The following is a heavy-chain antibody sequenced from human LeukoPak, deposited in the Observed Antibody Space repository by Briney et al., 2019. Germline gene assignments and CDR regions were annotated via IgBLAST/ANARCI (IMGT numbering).Heavy chain of an antibody. CDR2: INPNSGGT. CDR3: GRVDSGSYTAFDY. V-gene: IGHV1-2*02. J-gene: IGHJ4*02. Sequence: ASVKVSCKASGYTFTGYYMHWVRQAPGQGLEWMGWINPNSGGTNYAQKFQGRVTMTRDTSISTAYMELSRLRSDDTAVYYCGRVDSGSYTAFDYWDQGTLLTVSS. CDR1: GYTFTGYY. D-gene: IGHD1-26*01.